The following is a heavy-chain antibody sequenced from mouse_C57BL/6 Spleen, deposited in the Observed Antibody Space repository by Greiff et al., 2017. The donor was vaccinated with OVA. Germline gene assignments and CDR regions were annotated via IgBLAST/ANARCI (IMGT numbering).Heavy chain of an antibody. CDR2: ISSGSSTI. CDR1: GFTFSDYG. Sequence: EVHLVESGGGLVKPGGSLKLSCAASGFTFSDYGMHWVRPAPEKGLEWVAYISSGSSTIYYADTVKGRFTISRDNAKNTLFLQMTSLRSEDTAMYYCARDWVWYFDVWGTGTTVTVSS. CDR3: ARDWVWYFDV. V-gene: IGHV5-17*01. J-gene: IGHJ1*03. D-gene: IGHD4-1*01.